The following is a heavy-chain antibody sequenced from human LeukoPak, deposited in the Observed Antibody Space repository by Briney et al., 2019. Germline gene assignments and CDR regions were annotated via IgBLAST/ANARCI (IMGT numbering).Heavy chain of an antibody. CDR1: GGSNTSSSYY. CDR2: IYYSGNT. V-gene: IGHV4-39*01. CDR3: ARRKSRWYFDL. J-gene: IGHJ2*01. Sequence: PSETLSLTCTVSGGSNTSSSYYWGWIRQPPGKGLEWVGSIYYSGNTYYNPSLKSRGTIYVDTHNNQFSLKLTSVTAADTAVYYCARRKSRWYFDLWGRGTLVTVSS.